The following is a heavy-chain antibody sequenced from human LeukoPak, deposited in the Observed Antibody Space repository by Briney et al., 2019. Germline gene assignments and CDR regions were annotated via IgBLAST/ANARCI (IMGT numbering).Heavy chain of an antibody. J-gene: IGHJ4*02. V-gene: IGHV1-69*04. CDR3: ASLGDGYNYAPFDY. D-gene: IGHD5-24*01. CDR1: GGTFSSYA. Sequence: ASVKVSCKASGGTFSSYAISWVRQAPGQGLEWMGRIIPILGIANYAQKFQGRVTITADKSTSTAYMELSSLRSEDTAVYYCASLGDGYNYAPFDYWGQGTLVTVSS. CDR2: IIPILGIA.